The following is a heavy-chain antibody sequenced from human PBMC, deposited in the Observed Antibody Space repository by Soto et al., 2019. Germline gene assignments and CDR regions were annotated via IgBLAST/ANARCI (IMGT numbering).Heavy chain of an antibody. Sequence: GASVKVSCKASGGTFSSYTISWVRQAPGQALEWMGRIIPILGIANYAQKFQGRVTVTADKSTSTAYMELSSLRSEDTAVYYCAKNFTTPNLNNSYGMDVWGQGTTVTASS. CDR2: IIPILGIA. CDR3: AKNFTTPNLNNSYGMDV. V-gene: IGHV1-69*02. J-gene: IGHJ6*02. CDR1: GGTFSSYT.